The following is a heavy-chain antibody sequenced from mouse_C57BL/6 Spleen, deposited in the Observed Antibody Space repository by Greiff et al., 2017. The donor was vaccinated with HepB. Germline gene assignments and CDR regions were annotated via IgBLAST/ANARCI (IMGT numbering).Heavy chain of an antibody. Sequence: VKQSNGKSLEWIGVINPNYGTTSYNQKFKGKATLTVDQSSSTAYMQLNSLTSEDSAVYYCARGGLAWFAYWGQGTLVTVSA. CDR3: ARGGLAWFAY. V-gene: IGHV1-39*01. J-gene: IGHJ3*01. D-gene: IGHD3-3*01. CDR2: INPNYGTT.